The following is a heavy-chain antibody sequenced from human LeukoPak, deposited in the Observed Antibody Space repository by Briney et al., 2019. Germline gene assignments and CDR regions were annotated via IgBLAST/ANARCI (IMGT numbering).Heavy chain of an antibody. D-gene: IGHD3-10*02. V-gene: IGHV4-59*08. CDR1: GVSISSYY. CDR3: ARHEADLALVFGEFVNYYYGMDV. Sequence: SSETLSLTCTVSGVSISSYYWSWIRQPPGKGLEWIGYIYYSGSTNYNPSLKSRVTISVDTSKNQFSLKLSSVTAADTAVYYCARHEADLALVFGEFVNYYYGMDVWGQGTTVTVSS. CDR2: IYYSGST. J-gene: IGHJ6*02.